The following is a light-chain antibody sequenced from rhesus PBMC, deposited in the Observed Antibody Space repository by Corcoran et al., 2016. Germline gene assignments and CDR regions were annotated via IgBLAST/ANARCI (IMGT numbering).Light chain of an antibody. Sequence: DIQMTQSPSSLSASVGDRATFTCRASQGISNNLAWFQQKPGKVPKLLIYKASTLQSGIPSRFSGSGSGTVFTLTISSLQPEDFAPYYCQHDSGILFTFGPGAKLDVK. CDR1: QGISNN. CDR3: QHDSGILFT. J-gene: IGKJ3*01. V-gene: IGKV1-25*01. CDR2: KAS.